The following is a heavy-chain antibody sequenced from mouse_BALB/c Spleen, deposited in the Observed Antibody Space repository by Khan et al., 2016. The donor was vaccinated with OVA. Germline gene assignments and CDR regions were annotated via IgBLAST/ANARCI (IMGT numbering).Heavy chain of an antibody. CDR2: IDPENGES. V-gene: IGHV14-1*02. CDR1: GFNIKDYY. CDR3: ARSGYFAWFGY. J-gene: IGHJ3*01. Sequence: VQLQQSGAELVRPGALVKLSCKASGFNIKDYYIHWVKQRAEQGLEWIGWIDPENGESIYDPKFQGKANITSDTSSNTAYLQLSTLTSEDTAVYYCARSGYFAWFGYWGQGTLVTVSA.